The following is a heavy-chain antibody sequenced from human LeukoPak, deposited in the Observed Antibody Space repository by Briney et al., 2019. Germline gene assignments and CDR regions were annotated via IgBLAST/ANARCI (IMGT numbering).Heavy chain of an antibody. J-gene: IGHJ5*02. V-gene: IGHV4-34*01. CDR1: GGSFSGYY. Sequence: SETLSLTCAVYGGSFSGYYWSWIRQPPGKGLEWIGEINHSGSTNYNPSLKSRVTISVDASKNQFSLKLSSVTAADTAVYYCARGGNIVVVVAAYSWFDPWGQGTLVTVSS. D-gene: IGHD2-15*01. CDR3: ARGGNIVVVVAAYSWFDP. CDR2: INHSGST.